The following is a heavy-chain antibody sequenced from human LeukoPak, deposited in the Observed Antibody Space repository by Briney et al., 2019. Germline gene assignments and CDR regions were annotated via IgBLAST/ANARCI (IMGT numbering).Heavy chain of an antibody. D-gene: IGHD3-3*01. CDR2: ISGDGGST. J-gene: IGHJ5*02. V-gene: IGHV3-43*02. CDR3: AKDLIFGVVIIPVRNWFDP. CDR1: GFTFDDYA. Sequence: GGSLRLSXAASGFTFDDYAMHWVRQAPGKGLEWVSLISGDGGSTYYADSVKGRFTISRDNSKNSLYLQMNSLRTEDTALYYCAKDLIFGVVIIPVRNWFDPWGQGTLVTVSS.